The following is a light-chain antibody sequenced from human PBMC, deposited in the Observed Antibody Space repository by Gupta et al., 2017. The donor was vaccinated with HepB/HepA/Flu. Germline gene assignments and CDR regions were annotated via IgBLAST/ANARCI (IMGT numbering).Light chain of an antibody. CDR3: QQYNSYPYT. V-gene: IGKV1-5*03. Sequence: DIQMTQSPSTLSASVGDRVTITCRASQSISSWLAWYQQKPGKAPKLLIYKASSLESGVPSRFSGSGSGKEFTLNISSLQPDDCATYYCQQYNSYPYTFGQGTKLEIK. CDR1: QSISSW. CDR2: KAS. J-gene: IGKJ2*01.